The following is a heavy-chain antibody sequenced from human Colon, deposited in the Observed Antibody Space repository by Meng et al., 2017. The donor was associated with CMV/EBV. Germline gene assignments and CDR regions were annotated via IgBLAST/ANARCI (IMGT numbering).Heavy chain of an antibody. CDR1: GYTFTSSS. CDR3: ARGNGWRFDY. CDR2: ININTGNP. V-gene: IGHV7-4-1*01. J-gene: IGHJ4*02. D-gene: IGHD6-19*01. Sequence: QVQLVQSGSELKKPGXSVKVSCQAAGYTFTSSSMNWVRHAPGQGLEWMGWININTGNPTYAQGFTGRFVFSLDTSVSTAYLQIDSLKADDTAVYYCARGNGWRFDYWGQGTRVTVAS.